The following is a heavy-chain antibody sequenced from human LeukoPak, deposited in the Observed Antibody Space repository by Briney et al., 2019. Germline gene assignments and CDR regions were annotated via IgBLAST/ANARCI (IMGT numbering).Heavy chain of an antibody. Sequence: SETLSLTCTVSGGSISNYYWNCIRQPAGKGLEWIGRIYTSGSTNYNPSLKSRVTMSVDTSKNQFSLKLTSVTAADTAAHYCARQRSSGSIINPWAQGPLVTVSS. D-gene: IGHD6-19*01. J-gene: IGHJ5*02. V-gene: IGHV4-4*07. CDR1: GGSISNYY. CDR2: IYTSGST. CDR3: ARQRSSGSIINP.